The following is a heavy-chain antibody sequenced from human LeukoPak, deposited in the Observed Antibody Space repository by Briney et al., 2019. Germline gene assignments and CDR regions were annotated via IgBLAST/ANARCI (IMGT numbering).Heavy chain of an antibody. D-gene: IGHD3-10*01. V-gene: IGHV3-48*01. CDR2: IGTSSTTI. J-gene: IGHJ6*03. CDR1: GFTFSSYT. Sequence: GGSLRLSCAASGFTFSSYTMNWVRQPPGKGLEWVSNIGTSSTTIYYADSVKGRFTISRDNAKNSLYLQMNSLRADDTAVYYCAWFAAGGSYYYYMDVWGKGTTITVSS. CDR3: AWFAAGGSYYYYMDV.